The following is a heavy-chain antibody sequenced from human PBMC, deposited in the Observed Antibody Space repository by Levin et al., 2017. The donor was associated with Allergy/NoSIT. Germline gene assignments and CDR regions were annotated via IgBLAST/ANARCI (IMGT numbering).Heavy chain of an antibody. CDR3: ARDRTQIAASGTHYYYGMDV. J-gene: IGHJ6*02. V-gene: IGHV4-59*01. D-gene: IGHD6-13*01. Sequence: MASETLSLTCTVSGGSISSYYWSWIRQPPGKGLEWIGYIYYSGSTNYNPSLRSRVTISVDTSKNQFSLNLRSVTAADTAVYYCARDRTQIAASGTHYYYGMDVWGQGTTVTVSS. CDR2: IYYSGST. CDR1: GGSISSYY.